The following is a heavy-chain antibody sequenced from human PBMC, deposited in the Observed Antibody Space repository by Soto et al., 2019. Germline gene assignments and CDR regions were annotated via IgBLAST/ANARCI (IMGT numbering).Heavy chain of an antibody. CDR1: GDSFSAFY. J-gene: IGHJ6*03. D-gene: IGHD5-12*01. CDR3: ARESGGATATLDYYYFYMDV. V-gene: IGHV1-2*02. CDR2: INPNGGAT. Sequence: QGPLVQAGAEVKKPGASVKVSCKASGDSFSAFYFHLVRQAPGQGVEWLGGINPNGGATKYAQKFRGRVAMTRDTSIRTAYLELSSLRSDDTAIYYCARESGGATATLDYYYFYMDVWGKGTTVTVSS.